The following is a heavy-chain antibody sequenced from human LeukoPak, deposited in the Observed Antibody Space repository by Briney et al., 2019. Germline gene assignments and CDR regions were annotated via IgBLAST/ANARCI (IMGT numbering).Heavy chain of an antibody. D-gene: IGHD4-17*01. Sequence: SETLSLTCTVSGGSISSYYWSWIRQPPGKRLEWIGYIYYSGSTNYNPSLKSRVTISVDTSKNQFSLKLSSVTAADTAVYYCARHYGDYVNAKDAFDIWGQGTVVTVSS. CDR3: ARHYGDYVNAKDAFDI. CDR1: GGSISSYY. V-gene: IGHV4-59*08. J-gene: IGHJ3*02. CDR2: IYYSGST.